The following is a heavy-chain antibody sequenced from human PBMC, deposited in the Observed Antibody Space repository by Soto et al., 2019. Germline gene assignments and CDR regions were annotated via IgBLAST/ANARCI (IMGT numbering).Heavy chain of an antibody. D-gene: IGHD3-16*01. CDR2: ISSSSASI. V-gene: IGHV3-21*01. CDR1: GFIFSSHT. J-gene: IGHJ5*02. CDR3: AGGGSLCP. Sequence: AGGSLRLSCAASGFIFSSHTMNWVRQAPGKGLEWVSSISSSSASIYYADSVKGRFTISRDNAKNSLFLQMNSLRADDTAVYYCAGGGSLCPWGQGTLVTVSS.